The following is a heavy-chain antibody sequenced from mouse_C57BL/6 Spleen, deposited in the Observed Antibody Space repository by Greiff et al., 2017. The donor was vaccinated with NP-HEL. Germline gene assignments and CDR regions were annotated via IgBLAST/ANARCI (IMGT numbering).Heavy chain of an antibody. V-gene: IGHV5-15*01. CDR3: ARHESSGYVGYFDY. Sequence: EVQRVESGGGLVQPGGSLKLSCAASGFTFSDYGMAWVRQAPRKGPEWVAFISNLAYSIYYADTVTGRFTIARENAKNTLYLEMSSLRSEDTAMYYCARHESSGYVGYFDYWGQGTTLTVSS. D-gene: IGHD3-2*02. CDR1: GFTFSDYG. CDR2: ISNLAYSI. J-gene: IGHJ2*01.